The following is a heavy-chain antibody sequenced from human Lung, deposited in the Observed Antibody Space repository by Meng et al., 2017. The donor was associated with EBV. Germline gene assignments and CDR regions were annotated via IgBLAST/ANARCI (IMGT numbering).Heavy chain of an antibody. D-gene: IGHD5-18*01. V-gene: IGHV4-30-2*01. CDR2: VYRSGST. Sequence: QLPPRCSGQGLGKPSQTLSPPCAFLSGSISSDTSSWTWLRQRPGKGLEWIGFVYRSGSTYYNPSLKSRVIISVDRSNNQFSLELNSVSAADTAVYYCARAKWGHSYGSEALYFDHWGPGTLVTVSS. CDR1: SGSISSDTSS. CDR3: ARAKWGHSYGSEALYFDH. J-gene: IGHJ4*02.